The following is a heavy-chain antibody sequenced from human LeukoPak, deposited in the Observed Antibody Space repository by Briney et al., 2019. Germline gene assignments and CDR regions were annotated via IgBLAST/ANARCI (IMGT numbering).Heavy chain of an antibody. V-gene: IGHV3-30*02. CDR2: IRYDGSNK. CDR3: AKDPTPGYSSSWYCRD. J-gene: IGHJ4*02. D-gene: IGHD6-13*01. Sequence: GGSLRLSRAASGFTFSSYGMHWVRQAPGKGLEWVAFIRYDGSNKYYADSVKGRLTISRDNSKNTLYLQMNSLRAEDTAVYYCAKDPTPGYSSSWYCRDWGQGTLVTVSS. CDR1: GFTFSSYG.